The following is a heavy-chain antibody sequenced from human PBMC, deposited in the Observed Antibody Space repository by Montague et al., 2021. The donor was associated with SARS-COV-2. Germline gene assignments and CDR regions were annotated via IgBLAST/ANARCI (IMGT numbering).Heavy chain of an antibody. J-gene: IGHJ1*01. Sequence: SETLSLTCSFSGSSIRGYFWSWVRQPPGQRLEWIGYILYNGTATYTPALRSRLTMSVDMSRNQFSLELRSVTVTDTAYYYCTRGNGWYQHWGRGTLVTVSS. D-gene: IGHD6-19*01. V-gene: IGHV4-59*13. CDR1: GSSIRGYF. CDR2: ILYNGTA. CDR3: TRGNGWYQH.